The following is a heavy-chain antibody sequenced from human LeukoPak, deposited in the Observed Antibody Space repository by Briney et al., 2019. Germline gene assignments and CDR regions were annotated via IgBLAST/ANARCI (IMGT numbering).Heavy chain of an antibody. V-gene: IGHV4-59*08. J-gene: IGHJ6*03. CDR2: IYYGGST. Sequence: KPSETLSLTCTVSGGSISTYYWSWIRQPPGKGLEWIGYIYYGGSTNYNPSLKSRVTISVDTSKNQFSLKLSSVTAADTGVYYCARQTNSTWSLYMDVWGKGTTVTVSS. CDR1: GGSISTYY. D-gene: IGHD6-13*01. CDR3: ARQTNSTWSLYMDV.